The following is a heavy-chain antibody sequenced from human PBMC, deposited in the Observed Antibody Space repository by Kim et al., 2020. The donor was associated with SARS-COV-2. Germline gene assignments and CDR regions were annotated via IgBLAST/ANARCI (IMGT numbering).Heavy chain of an antibody. Sequence: SETLSLTCTVSGGSISSYYWSWIRQPPGKGLEWIGYIYYSGSTNYNPSLKSRVTISVDTSKNQFSLKLSSVTAADTAVYYCAATKEYCSSTSCYYYYYMDVWGKGTTVTVSS. CDR1: GGSISSYY. CDR3: AATKEYCSSTSCYYYYYMDV. J-gene: IGHJ6*03. V-gene: IGHV4-59*08. CDR2: IYYSGST. D-gene: IGHD2-2*01.